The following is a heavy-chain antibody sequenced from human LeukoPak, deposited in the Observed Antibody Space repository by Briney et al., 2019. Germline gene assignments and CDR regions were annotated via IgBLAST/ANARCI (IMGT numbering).Heavy chain of an antibody. J-gene: IGHJ4*02. CDR2: ISPNSGGR. CDR1: GYTFTGYY. V-gene: IGHV1-2*02. Sequence: ASVTVSFTASGYTFTGYYIHWVRQAPGQGLEWMGWISPNSGGRNYAQKFQGRVTMTRDTSVSTAHMELSNVRSDDTAVYYCARGTTVTTPFDYWGQGTLVTVSS. CDR3: ARGTTVTTPFDY. D-gene: IGHD4-17*01.